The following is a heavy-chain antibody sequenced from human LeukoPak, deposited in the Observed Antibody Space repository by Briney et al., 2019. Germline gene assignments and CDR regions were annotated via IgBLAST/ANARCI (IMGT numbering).Heavy chain of an antibody. CDR2: IIPIFGTA. D-gene: IGHD1-26*01. V-gene: IGHV1-69*06. CDR1: GGPFSNYG. CDR3: ATDLGGSYYFDY. J-gene: IGHJ4*02. Sequence: SVKVSCKASGGPFSNYGISWVRQAPGQGLEWMGGIIPIFGTANYARKFQGRVTMTEDTSTDTAYMELSSLRSEDTAVYYCATDLGGSYYFDYWGQGTLVTVSS.